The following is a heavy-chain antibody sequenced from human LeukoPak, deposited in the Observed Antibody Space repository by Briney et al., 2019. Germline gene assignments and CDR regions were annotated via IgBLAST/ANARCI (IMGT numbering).Heavy chain of an antibody. Sequence: PGGSLRLSCAASAFTFSSYAMSWVRQAPGKGLEWVSSISGSGVSTYYADSVKGRFTISRDNSKNTLYVQMNSLRAEDTAVYYCTKDMLLPWNWGQGTLVTVSS. CDR3: TKDMLLPWN. J-gene: IGHJ4*02. V-gene: IGHV3-23*01. CDR2: ISGSGVST. CDR1: AFTFSSYA. D-gene: IGHD2-8*01.